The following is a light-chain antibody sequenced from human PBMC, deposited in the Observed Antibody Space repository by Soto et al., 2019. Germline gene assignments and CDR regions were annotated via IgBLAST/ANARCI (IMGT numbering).Light chain of an antibody. Sequence: EIVLTQSPGTLSLSPGERATLSCRASQSVSSNYLAWYQQKSGQAPRLLIYGASSRATGIPDRFSGSGSGTDFTLTISILEPEDFAVYYCLQYGNSPYAFGQGTELEI. V-gene: IGKV3-20*01. CDR2: GAS. CDR1: QSVSSNY. J-gene: IGKJ2*01. CDR3: LQYGNSPYA.